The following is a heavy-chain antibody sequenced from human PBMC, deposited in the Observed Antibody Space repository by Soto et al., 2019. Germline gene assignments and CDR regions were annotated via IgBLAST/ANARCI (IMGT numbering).Heavy chain of an antibody. J-gene: IGHJ4*02. CDR3: TTDLGGLGSKFIQLWGYLTTAYDY. Sequence: GGSLRLSCAASGFTFSNAWMNWVRQAPGKGLEWVGRIKSKTDGGTTDYAAPVKGRFTISRDDSKNTLYLQMNSLKTEDTAVYYCTTDLGGLGSKFIQLWGYLTTAYDYWGQGTLVTVSS. D-gene: IGHD5-18*01. CDR2: IKSKTDGGTT. CDR1: GFTFSNAW. V-gene: IGHV3-15*07.